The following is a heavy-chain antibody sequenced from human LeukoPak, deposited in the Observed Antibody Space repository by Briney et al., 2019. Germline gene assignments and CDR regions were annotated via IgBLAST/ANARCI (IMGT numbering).Heavy chain of an antibody. V-gene: IGHV3-23*01. J-gene: IGHJ4*02. CDR1: GFTFSSYA. CDR3: AKVDSSSWYYFDY. Sequence: GGSLRLSCAASGFTFSSYAMSWVRQAPGKGLEWVSAISGSGGSTYYADSVKGRFTISRDNSKNTLCLQMNSLRAEDTAVYYCAKVDSSSWYYFDYWGQGTLVTVSS. CDR2: ISGSGGST. D-gene: IGHD6-13*01.